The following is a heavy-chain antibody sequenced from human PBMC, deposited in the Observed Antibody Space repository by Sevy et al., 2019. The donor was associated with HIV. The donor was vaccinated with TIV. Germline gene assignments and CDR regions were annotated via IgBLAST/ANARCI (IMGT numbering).Heavy chain of an antibody. CDR1: GGSFSGYY. D-gene: IGHD3-22*01. CDR3: ARGITMIAPYYYYYMDV. V-gene: IGHV4-34*01. Sequence: SDTLSLTCAVYGGSFSGYYWSWIRQPPGKGLEWIGEINHSGSTNYNPSLKSRVTISVDTSKNQFSLKLSSVTAADTAVYYCARGITMIAPYYYYYMDVWGKGTTVTVSS. CDR2: INHSGST. J-gene: IGHJ6*03.